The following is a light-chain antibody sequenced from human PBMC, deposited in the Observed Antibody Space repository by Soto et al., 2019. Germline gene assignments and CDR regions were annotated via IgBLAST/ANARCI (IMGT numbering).Light chain of an antibody. J-gene: IGKJ1*01. CDR2: AAS. Sequence: DIQMTQSPSSLSASVGDRVTITCRASQAIINYLAWYQQKPGKVPKLLIYAASTLQSGVPSRFSGSGSGTDFTLTISSLQSEDFAVYYCQQYNNWPRTFGQGTKVEIK. CDR3: QQYNNWPRT. CDR1: QAIINY. V-gene: IGKV1-27*01.